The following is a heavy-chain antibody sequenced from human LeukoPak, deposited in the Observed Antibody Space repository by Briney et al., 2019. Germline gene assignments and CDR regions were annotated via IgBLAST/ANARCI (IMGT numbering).Heavy chain of an antibody. CDR3: EKGPIAARPPTLYYFDY. CDR1: GFTFSSYS. Sequence: GGSLRLSCAASGFTFSSYSMSWVRQAPGKGLEWVSGISGSGGGTYYADSVRGRFTISRDNSKNTVYLQMNSLRTEDTAVYYCEKGPIAARPPTLYYFDYWGQGTLVTVSS. V-gene: IGHV3-23*01. J-gene: IGHJ4*02. CDR2: ISGSGGGT. D-gene: IGHD6-6*01.